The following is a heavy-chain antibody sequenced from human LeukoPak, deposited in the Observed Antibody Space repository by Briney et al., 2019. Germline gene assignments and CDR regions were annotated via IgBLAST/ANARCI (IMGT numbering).Heavy chain of an antibody. CDR2: ISAYNGNI. CDR1: GYTFTNYG. V-gene: IGHV1-18*01. D-gene: IGHD2/OR15-2a*01. CDR3: VKWIEGGEYYYYYGMDV. J-gene: IGHJ6*02. Sequence: ASVKVSCKASGYTFTNYGISWVRQAPGQGLEWMGWISAYNGNINYAQNFQGRVTMTTDTSTSTAYMELRSLRSDDTAVYYCVKWIEGGEYYYYYGMDVWGQGTTVTVSS.